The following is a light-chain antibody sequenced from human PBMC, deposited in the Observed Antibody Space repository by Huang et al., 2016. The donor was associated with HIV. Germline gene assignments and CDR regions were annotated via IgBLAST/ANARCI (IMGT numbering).Light chain of an antibody. J-gene: IGKJ4*01. Sequence: IQLTQSPSSLSASVGDRVTITCRASQGISSYLAWYQQKPGKAPKLLIYAASTWHSGVPSSFSGRGSGTDFTLTSSSLQPEDFATYYCQQIKSYPLTFGGGTKVEIK. CDR3: QQIKSYPLT. CDR2: AAS. V-gene: IGKV1-9*01. CDR1: QGISSY.